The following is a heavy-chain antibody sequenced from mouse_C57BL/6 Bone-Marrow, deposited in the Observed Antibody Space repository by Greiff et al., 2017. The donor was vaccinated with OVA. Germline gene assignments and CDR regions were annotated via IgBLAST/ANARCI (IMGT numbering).Heavy chain of an antibody. CDR1: GYTFTSYW. CDR2: IDPSDSYT. V-gene: IGHV1-69*01. D-gene: IGHD2-4*01. CDR3: ARGLRLTVFAY. Sequence: VQLQQPGAELVMPGASVKLSCKASGYTFTSYWMHWVKQRPGQGLEWIGEIDPSDSYTNYNQKFKGKSTLTVDKSSSTAYMQLSSLTSEDSAVDYCARGLRLTVFAYWGQGTLVTVSA. J-gene: IGHJ3*01.